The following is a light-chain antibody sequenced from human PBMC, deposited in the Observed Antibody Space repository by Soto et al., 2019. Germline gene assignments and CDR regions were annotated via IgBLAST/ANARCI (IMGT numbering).Light chain of an antibody. Sequence: QSALTQPPSASGSPGQSITISCTGTSSDIGAYNYVSWYQQHPGKAPKLIIYEVTRRPSGVPDRFSGSKSGNTASLTVSGLQAEDETDYYCSSYSGSNTVLFGGGTKLTVL. CDR2: EVT. CDR1: SSDIGAYNY. J-gene: IGLJ2*01. CDR3: SSYSGSNTVL. V-gene: IGLV2-8*01.